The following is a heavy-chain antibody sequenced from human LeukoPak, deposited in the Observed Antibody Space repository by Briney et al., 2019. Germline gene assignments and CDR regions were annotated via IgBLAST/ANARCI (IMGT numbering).Heavy chain of an antibody. CDR2: ISAYNGNT. Sequence: AAVKVSCKASGYTFTSYGIGWVRQAPGQGLEWMGWISAYNGNTNYAQKHQGRVTMTTDTSTSTAYMELRSQRSDDAAVDYCARYGYHILTGRHYGMDVWRQATTATVSS. J-gene: IGHJ6*02. CDR1: GYTFTSYG. CDR3: ARYGYHILTGRHYGMDV. V-gene: IGHV1-18*01. D-gene: IGHD3-9*01.